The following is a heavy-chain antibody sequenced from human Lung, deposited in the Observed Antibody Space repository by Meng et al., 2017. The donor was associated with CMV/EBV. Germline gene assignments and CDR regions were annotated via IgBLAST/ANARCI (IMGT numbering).Heavy chain of an antibody. Sequence: EVQLVESGGGLVKPGGSLRLSCTGSGSGFIFSNLWINWVRQAPGKGLEWVGRIKSKFDGETTDYAAPVKGRFTISRDDSRNTLYLYMNSLKTEDTAVYYCTTDRPRSGGKTHDYWGQGTLFTVSS. CDR3: TTDRPRSGGKTHDY. J-gene: IGHJ4*02. CDR2: IKSKFDGETT. D-gene: IGHD4-23*01. CDR1: GSGFIFSNLW. V-gene: IGHV3-15*01.